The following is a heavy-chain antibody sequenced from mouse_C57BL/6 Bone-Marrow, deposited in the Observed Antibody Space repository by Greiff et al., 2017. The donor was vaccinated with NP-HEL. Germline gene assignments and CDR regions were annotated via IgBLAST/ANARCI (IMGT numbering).Heavy chain of an antibody. CDR3: ARRTY. V-gene: IGHV1-64*01. Sequence: VQLQQPGAELVKPGASVKLSCKASGYTFTSYWMHWVKQRPGQGLEWIGMIHPNSGSPNSNEQFTSKATLPVDKSSITAYMQLSSLTSEDSAVYYCARRTYWGQGTLVTVSA. CDR1: GYTFTSYW. CDR2: IHPNSGSP. J-gene: IGHJ3*01.